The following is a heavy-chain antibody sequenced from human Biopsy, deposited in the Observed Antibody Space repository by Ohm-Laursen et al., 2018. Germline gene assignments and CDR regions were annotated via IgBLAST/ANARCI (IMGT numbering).Heavy chain of an antibody. CDR1: GGSISRSSYY. J-gene: IGHJ6*02. Sequence: SDTLSLTCAVTGGSISRSSYYWSRIRQTPGKGLEWIGYIYYSGSTNYNPSLKSRVTISVDTSKNRFSLRLNSVTAAGTAVYYCARATNSTGWPYYYFYGMDVWGQGTTVTVSS. CDR3: ARATNSTGWPYYYFYGMDV. CDR2: IYYSGST. V-gene: IGHV4-61*01. D-gene: IGHD2/OR15-2a*01.